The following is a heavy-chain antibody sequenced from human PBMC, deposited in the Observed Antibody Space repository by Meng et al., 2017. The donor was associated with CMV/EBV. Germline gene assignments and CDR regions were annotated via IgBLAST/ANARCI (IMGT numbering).Heavy chain of an antibody. CDR2: IYWDDDK. CDR3: ARIAAAGRFDY. V-gene: IGHV2-5*02. Sequence: QLTLKDSCPPQVKPQHPPTLTCPFSGFSLSTSGVGVGWIRQPPGKALEWLALIYWDDDKRYSPSLKSRLTITKDTSKNQVVLTMTNMDPVDTATYYCARIAAAGRFDYWGQGTLVTVSS. D-gene: IGHD6-13*01. CDR1: GFSLSTSGVG. J-gene: IGHJ4*02.